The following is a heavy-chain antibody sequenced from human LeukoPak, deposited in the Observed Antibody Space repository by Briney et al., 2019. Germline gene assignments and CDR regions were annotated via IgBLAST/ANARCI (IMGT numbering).Heavy chain of an antibody. CDR3: AREYTMVRGVIGGEFDY. J-gene: IGHJ4*02. D-gene: IGHD3-10*01. CDR2: ISSSGSTI. V-gene: IGHV3-11*01. CDR1: GFTFSDYY. Sequence: GGSLRLSCAASGFTFSDYYMSWIRQAPGKGLEWVSYISSSGSTIYYADSVKGRFTISSDNAKNSLYLQMNSLRDEDTAVYYCAREYTMVRGVIGGEFDYWGQGTLVTVSS.